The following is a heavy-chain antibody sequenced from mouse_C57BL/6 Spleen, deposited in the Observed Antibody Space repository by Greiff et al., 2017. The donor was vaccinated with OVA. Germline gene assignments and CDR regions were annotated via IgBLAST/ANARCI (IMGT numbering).Heavy chain of an antibody. V-gene: IGHV1-82*01. J-gene: IGHJ2*01. CDR2: LSPGDGDT. Sequence: QVQLQQSGPELVKPGASVKISCKASGYAFSSSWMNWVKQRPGKGLEWIGRLSPGDGDTNYNGKLKCKATLTADKSSSTAYMQRSSLTSEDFAVYLCARGCFDYWGQGTTLTVSS. CDR1: GYAFSSSW. CDR3: ARGCFDY.